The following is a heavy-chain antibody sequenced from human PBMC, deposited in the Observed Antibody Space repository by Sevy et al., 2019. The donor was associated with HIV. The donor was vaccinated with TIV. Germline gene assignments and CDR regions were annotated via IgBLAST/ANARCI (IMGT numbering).Heavy chain of an antibody. CDR3: ARGLPRFLEWLLLPNWFDP. J-gene: IGHJ5*02. D-gene: IGHD3-3*01. Sequence: ASVKVSCKASGYTFTSYYMHWVRQAPGQGLEWMGIINPSGGSTSYAQKFQGRVTMTRDTSTSTVYMELSSLRSEDTAVYYCARGLPRFLEWLLLPNWFDPWGQGTLVTVSS. CDR2: INPSGGST. V-gene: IGHV1-46*03. CDR1: GYTFTSYY.